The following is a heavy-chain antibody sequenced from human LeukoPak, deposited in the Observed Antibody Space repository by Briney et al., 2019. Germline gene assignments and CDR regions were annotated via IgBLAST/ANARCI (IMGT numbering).Heavy chain of an antibody. J-gene: IGHJ4*02. D-gene: IGHD6-19*01. CDR1: GGSISSGDYY. Sequence: SETLSLTCTVSGGSISSGDYYWRWIRQPPGTGREWIGYIYYSGSTYYNPSLKSRVTISVDTSKNQFSLKLSSVTAADTAVYYCARDRSGWYDYWGQGTLVTVSS. V-gene: IGHV4-30-4*08. CDR3: ARDRSGWYDY. CDR2: IYYSGST.